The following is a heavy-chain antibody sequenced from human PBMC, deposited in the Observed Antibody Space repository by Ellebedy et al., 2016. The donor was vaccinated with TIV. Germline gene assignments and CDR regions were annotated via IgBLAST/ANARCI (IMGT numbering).Heavy chain of an antibody. CDR2: LYWNGDR. V-gene: IGHV2-5*01. J-gene: IGHJ6*02. CDR1: GFLLSTSGVG. Sequence: SGPTLVKPTQTLTLTCTFSGFLLSTSGVGVAWIRQPPGKALEWLVVLYWNGDRRYSPSMRSRLTITTDTSKNQVVLTLTNMDPVYTGTYYCVHRIQSFDYHGLDVWGPGTTVTVSS. CDR3: VHRIQSFDYHGLDV.